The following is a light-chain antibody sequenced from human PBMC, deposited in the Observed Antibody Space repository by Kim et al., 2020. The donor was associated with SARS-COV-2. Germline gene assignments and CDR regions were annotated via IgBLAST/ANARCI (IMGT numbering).Light chain of an antibody. J-gene: IGKJ4*01. CDR3: QQYGNSPPS. Sequence: SPGERATLSCRASQSVSSSYLAWYQQKPGQAPRLLISRASSRATGIPDRFNGSGSGTDFTLTITRLEPEDFAVYYCQQYGNSPPSFGGGTKVDIK. V-gene: IGKV3-20*01. CDR2: RAS. CDR1: QSVSSSY.